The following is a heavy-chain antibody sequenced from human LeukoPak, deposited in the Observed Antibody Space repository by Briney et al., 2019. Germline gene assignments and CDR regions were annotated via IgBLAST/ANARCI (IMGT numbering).Heavy chain of an antibody. CDR1: GFTFSSYS. CDR3: ANSYDSSGYPYSSYSLDY. Sequence: GGSLRLSCAASGFTFSSYSMNWVRQAPGKGLEWVSAISGSGGSTYYADSVKGRFTISRDNSKNTLYLQMNSLRAEDTAVYYCANSYDSSGYPYSSYSLDYWGQGTLVTVSS. D-gene: IGHD3-22*01. CDR2: ISGSGGST. J-gene: IGHJ4*02. V-gene: IGHV3-23*01.